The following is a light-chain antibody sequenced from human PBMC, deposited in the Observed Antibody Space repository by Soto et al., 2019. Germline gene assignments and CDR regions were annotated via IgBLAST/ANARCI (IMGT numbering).Light chain of an antibody. CDR2: SNN. J-gene: IGLJ1*01. CDR1: SSNIGSNT. CDR3: AAWDDSLNGYV. V-gene: IGLV1-44*01. Sequence: QSVLTQPPSASGTPGQRVTISCSGSSSNIGSNTVNWYQQLPGTAPKLLIYSNNQRPSGVPDRFSVSKSGTSASLDISGLQSEDEADYYCAAWDDSLNGYVFGTGTKLTVL.